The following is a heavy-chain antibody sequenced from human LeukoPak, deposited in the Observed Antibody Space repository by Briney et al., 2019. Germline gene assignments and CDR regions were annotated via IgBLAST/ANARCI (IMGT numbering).Heavy chain of an antibody. Sequence: GASVKVSCKASGYTFTGYYMHWVRQAPGQGLEWMGWINPNTGGTNYAQKFQGRVTMSRDTSISTAYMELSRLRSDDTAVYYCARGGGWGNWNDAVDYWGQGTLVTVSS. CDR1: GYTFTGYY. CDR2: INPNTGGT. CDR3: ARGGGWGNWNDAVDY. V-gene: IGHV1-2*02. D-gene: IGHD1-1*01. J-gene: IGHJ4*02.